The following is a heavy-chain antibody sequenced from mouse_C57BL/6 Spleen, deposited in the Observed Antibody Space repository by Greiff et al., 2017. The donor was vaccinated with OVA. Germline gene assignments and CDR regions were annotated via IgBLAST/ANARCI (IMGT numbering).Heavy chain of an antibody. Sequence: QVQLQQSGPELVKPGASVKISCKASGYAFSSSWMNWVKQRPGKGLEWIGRIYPGDGDTNYNGKFKGKATLTADKSSSTAYMQLSSLTSEDSAVYFGARRYGSSYDYFDYWGQGTTLTVSS. CDR1: GYAFSSSW. V-gene: IGHV1-82*01. CDR2: IYPGDGDT. J-gene: IGHJ2*01. CDR3: ARRYGSSYDYFDY. D-gene: IGHD1-1*01.